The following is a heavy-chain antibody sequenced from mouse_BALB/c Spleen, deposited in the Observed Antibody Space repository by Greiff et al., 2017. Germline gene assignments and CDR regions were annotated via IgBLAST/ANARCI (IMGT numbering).Heavy chain of an antibody. CDR2: IDPANGNT. D-gene: IGHD2-2*01. CDR1: GFNIKDTY. Sequence: EVQLHQSGAELVKPGASVKLSCTASGFNIKDTYMHWVKRRPEQGLEWIGRIDPANGNTKYDPKFQGKATITADTSSNTAYLQLSSLTSEDTAVYYCARRVRGFFAYWGQGTLVTVSA. J-gene: IGHJ3*01. V-gene: IGHV14-3*02. CDR3: ARRVRGFFAY.